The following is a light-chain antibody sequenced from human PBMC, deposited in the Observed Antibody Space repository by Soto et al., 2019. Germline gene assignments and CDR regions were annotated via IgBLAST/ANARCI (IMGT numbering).Light chain of an antibody. J-gene: IGKJ1*01. CDR3: QKYNSAPRT. Sequence: EIVMTQSPATLSVSPGGRATLSCRASQSISDTLAWYQQKPGQAPRLLIYGASTRAPGFPARFSGSGSGTDFTLTISSLQPEDVATYYCQKYNSAPRTFGQGTKVDI. V-gene: IGKV3-15*01. CDR2: GAS. CDR1: QSISDT.